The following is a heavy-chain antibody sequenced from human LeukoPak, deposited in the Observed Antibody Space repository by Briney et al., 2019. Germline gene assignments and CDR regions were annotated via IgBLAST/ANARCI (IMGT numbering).Heavy chain of an antibody. J-gene: IGHJ4*02. CDR1: GGSFSGYY. D-gene: IGHD6-13*01. CDR2: INHSGST. V-gene: IGHV4-34*01. CDR3: ARGGRGPSFRIAAAGLFDY. Sequence: SETLSLTCAVYGGSFSGYYWSWIRQPPGKGLEWIGEINHSGSTNYNPSLKSRVTISVDTSKNQFSLKLSSVTAADTAVYYCARGGRGPSFRIAAAGLFDYWGQGTLVTVSS.